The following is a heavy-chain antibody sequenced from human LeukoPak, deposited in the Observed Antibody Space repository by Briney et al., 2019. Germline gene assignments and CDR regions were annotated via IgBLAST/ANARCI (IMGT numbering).Heavy chain of an antibody. Sequence: SETLSLTCAVYGGSFSGYYRSWIRQPPGKGLKWIGEINHSGTTNYNPSLKSRVTISLDTSKSQFSLMLSSVTAADTAVYYCARGKYDSGGYYLDYWGQGTLVTVSS. D-gene: IGHD3-22*01. CDR1: GGSFSGYY. V-gene: IGHV4-34*01. J-gene: IGHJ4*02. CDR2: INHSGTT. CDR3: ARGKYDSGGYYLDY.